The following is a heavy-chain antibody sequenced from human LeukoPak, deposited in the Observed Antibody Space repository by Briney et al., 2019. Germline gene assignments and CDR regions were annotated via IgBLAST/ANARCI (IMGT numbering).Heavy chain of an antibody. CDR2: ISWNSGSI. D-gene: IGHD6-19*01. Sequence: GGSLRLSCAASGFTFSSYEMNWVRQAPGKGLEWVSGISWNSGSIGYADSVKGRFTISRDNAKNSLYLQMNSLRAEDMALYYCAKDISGWDRTTAFDIWGQGTMVTVSS. V-gene: IGHV3-9*03. J-gene: IGHJ3*02. CDR1: GFTFSSYE. CDR3: AKDISGWDRTTAFDI.